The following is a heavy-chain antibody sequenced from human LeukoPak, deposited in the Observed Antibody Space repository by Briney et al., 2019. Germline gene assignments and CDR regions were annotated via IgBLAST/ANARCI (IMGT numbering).Heavy chain of an antibody. Sequence: SVKVSCKASGYTFTSYGISWVRQAPGQGLEWMGGIIPIFGTANYAQKFQGRVTITADKSTSTAYMELSSLRSEDTAVYYCASRGSSLHYYYYMDVWGKGTTVTVSS. V-gene: IGHV1-69*06. CDR1: GYTFTSYG. CDR2: IIPIFGTA. CDR3: ASRGSSLHYYYYMDV. D-gene: IGHD6-13*01. J-gene: IGHJ6*03.